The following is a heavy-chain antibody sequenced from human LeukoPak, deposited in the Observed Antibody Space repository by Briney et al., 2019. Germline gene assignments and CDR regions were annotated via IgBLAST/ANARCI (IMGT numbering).Heavy chain of an antibody. CDR3: AKDLYSDYMIDY. CDR1: GFTFSSYA. D-gene: IGHD4-11*01. CDR2: ISGSDGST. J-gene: IGHJ4*02. Sequence: GGSLRLSCAASGFTFSSYAMSWVRQAPGKGLEWVSVISGSDGSTYYADSVKGRFTISRDNSKNTLYLQMNSLRAEDTAAYYCAKDLYSDYMIDYWGQGTLVTVPS. V-gene: IGHV3-23*01.